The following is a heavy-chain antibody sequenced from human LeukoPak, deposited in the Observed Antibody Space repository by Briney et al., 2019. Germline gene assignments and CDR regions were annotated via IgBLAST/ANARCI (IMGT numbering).Heavy chain of an antibody. CDR2: IRYDGSNK. J-gene: IGHJ4*02. CDR1: GFTFSTSG. D-gene: IGHD1-26*01. Sequence: GGSLRLSCVASGFTFSTSGMHWVRQAPGKGLEWVAFIRYDGSNKYYADSVKGRFTISRDNSKNTLYLQMNSLRAEDTAVYYCAKRVGATTFNYFDYWGQGTLVTVSS. CDR3: AKRVGATTFNYFDY. V-gene: IGHV3-30*02.